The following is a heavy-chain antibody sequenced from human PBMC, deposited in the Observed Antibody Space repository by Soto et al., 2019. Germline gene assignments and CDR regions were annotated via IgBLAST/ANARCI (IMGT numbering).Heavy chain of an antibody. CDR3: AKESDPDSSGYYYPDY. CDR1: GFTFDDYA. V-gene: IGHV3-9*01. Sequence: GGSLRLCCAASGFTFDDYAMHLVRQAPGKGMEWVSGSSWNSGSIGYADSVKGRFTISRDNAKNALYLQMNSLRAEDTDLYYCAKESDPDSSGYYYPDYWGQGTLVTVSS. CDR2: SSWNSGSI. J-gene: IGHJ4*02. D-gene: IGHD3-22*01.